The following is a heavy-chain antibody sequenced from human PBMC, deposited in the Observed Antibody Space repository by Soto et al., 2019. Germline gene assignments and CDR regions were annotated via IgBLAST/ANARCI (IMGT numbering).Heavy chain of an antibody. CDR3: ALRRVDYADF. J-gene: IGHJ4*02. D-gene: IGHD2-2*01. V-gene: IGHV3-53*01. CDR1: EXTLTNNE. Sequence: GSLRLACAASEXTLTNNEMSWVRQAPGKGLEWVSILYSGGNKYYADPVEGRFTTSRDGSKNKMYLNMNSPRAEDTAVYYCALRRVDYADFWGQVTRVTVTT. CDR2: LYSGGNK.